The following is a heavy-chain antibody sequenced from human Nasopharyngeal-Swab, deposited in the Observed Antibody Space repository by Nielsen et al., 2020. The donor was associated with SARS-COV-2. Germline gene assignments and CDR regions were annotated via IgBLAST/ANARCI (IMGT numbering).Heavy chain of an antibody. CDR3: ARLRYSSGRYWYFDL. CDR2: IYPGDSDT. CDR1: GYSFTSYW. D-gene: IGHD6-19*01. Sequence: GESLKISCKASGYSFTSYWIGWVRQMPGKGLEWMGIIYPGDSDTRYSPSFQGQVTISADKSISTAYLQWSSLKASDTAMYYCARLRYSSGRYWYFDLWGRGTLVTVSS. J-gene: IGHJ2*01. V-gene: IGHV5-51*01.